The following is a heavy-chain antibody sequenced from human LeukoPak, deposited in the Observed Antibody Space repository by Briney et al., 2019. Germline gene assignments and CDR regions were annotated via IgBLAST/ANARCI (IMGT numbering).Heavy chain of an antibody. J-gene: IGHJ4*02. D-gene: IGHD3-10*01. Sequence: GGSLRLSCAASGFAFTNIAMTWVRKAAGKGLECVSLISGNGVATYYADSVKGRFTISRDNSKSTLFLQLNSLRADDTAVYYCAKGSGSPYYFDYWGQGTLVTVSS. CDR3: AKGSGSPYYFDY. CDR1: GFAFTNIA. CDR2: ISGNGVAT. V-gene: IGHV3-23*01.